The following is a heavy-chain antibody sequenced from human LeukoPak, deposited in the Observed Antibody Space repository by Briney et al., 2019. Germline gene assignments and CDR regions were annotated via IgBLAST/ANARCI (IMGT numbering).Heavy chain of an antibody. CDR1: GGSFSDYY. Sequence: NPSETLSLTCAVYGGSFSDYYWSWIRQPPGKGLEWIGEINHSGNSNYNPSLKSRVTISVDTSKNQFSLKLSSVTAADTAVYYCARFPYDRSGYYNYMDVWGKGTTVTVSS. CDR2: INHSGNS. D-gene: IGHD3-22*01. V-gene: IGHV4-34*01. J-gene: IGHJ6*03. CDR3: ARFPYDRSGYYNYMDV.